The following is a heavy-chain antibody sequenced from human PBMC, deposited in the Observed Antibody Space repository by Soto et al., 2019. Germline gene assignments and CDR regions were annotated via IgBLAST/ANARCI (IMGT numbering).Heavy chain of an antibody. V-gene: IGHV1-8*02. CDR1: GYIFTSYN. J-gene: IGHJ6*03. D-gene: IGHD4-4*01. CDR2: VNHDSGHT. Sequence: VQLVQSGAEVKKPGASVKVSCKASGYIFTSYNINWGRQAAGHGLEWLGWVNHDSGHTVYAQKFHDRVTMTRDTSSGRDHTELHSLTPEATAVYYCARSAPFSNAGFVYLYYMYVWGKGASVTVSS. CDR3: ARSAPFSNAGFVYLYYMYV.